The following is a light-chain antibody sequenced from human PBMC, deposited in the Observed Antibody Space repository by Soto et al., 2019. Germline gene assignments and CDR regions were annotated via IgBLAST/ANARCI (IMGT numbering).Light chain of an antibody. CDR2: DAS. Sequence: DVPMTQSPSAMSASVEDRATITCRASQSISSWLAWYQQKPGKAPKLLIYDASNLETGVPSRFSVIGSGTDFTLTISRLQTEDIATYYCQQYDNLPLTFGGGTKVDIK. CDR1: QSISSW. J-gene: IGKJ4*01. CDR3: QQYDNLPLT. V-gene: IGKV1-33*01.